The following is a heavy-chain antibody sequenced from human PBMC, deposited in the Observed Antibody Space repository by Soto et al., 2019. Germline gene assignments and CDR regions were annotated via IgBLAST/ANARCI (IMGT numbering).Heavy chain of an antibody. CDR2: ISSSGSST. CDR3: AKPVYYYYYYMDV. Sequence: GGSLRLSCAASGFTFSSYSMNWVRQAPGKGLEWVSCISSSGSSTYYADSVKGRFTISRDNSKNTLYLQMNSLRAEDTAVYYCAKPVYYYYYYMDVWGKGTTVTVSS. J-gene: IGHJ6*03. V-gene: IGHV3-23*01. CDR1: GFTFSSYS.